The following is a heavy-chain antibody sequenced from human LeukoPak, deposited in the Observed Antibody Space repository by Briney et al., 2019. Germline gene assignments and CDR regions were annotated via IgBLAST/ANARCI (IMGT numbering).Heavy chain of an antibody. CDR3: AKDLSPDPLWPKPDY. V-gene: IGHV3-30*18. CDR1: GFTFSNYG. Sequence: GGSLRLSCVGSGFTFSNYGMHWVRQAPGKGLESVAVISHDGRFQYHADSVKGRFTISRDNSKNTLYLQMNSLRAEDTAVYFCAKDLSPDPLWPKPDYWGQGTLVTVSS. D-gene: IGHD3-10*01. CDR2: ISHDGRFQ. J-gene: IGHJ4*02.